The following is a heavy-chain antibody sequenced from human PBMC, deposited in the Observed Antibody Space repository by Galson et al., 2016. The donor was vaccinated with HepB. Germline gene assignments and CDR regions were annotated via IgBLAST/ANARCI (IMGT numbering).Heavy chain of an antibody. CDR1: GFTVSNNY. D-gene: IGHD1-26*01. J-gene: IGHJ4*02. CDR2: IYSTGTT. V-gene: IGHV3-53*01. CDR3: ARDSGTPPPRRGPSSGY. Sequence: SLRLSCAASGFTVSNNYMIWFRQAPGKVLEWVSLIYSTGTTSYADSVKGRFTISRDSSKITLYLQMNSLRAEDTAIYYCARDSGTPPPRRGPSSGYWGQGTLGTVSS.